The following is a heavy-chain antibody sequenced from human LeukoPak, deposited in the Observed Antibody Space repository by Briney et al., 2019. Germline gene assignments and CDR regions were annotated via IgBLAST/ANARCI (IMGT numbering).Heavy chain of an antibody. D-gene: IGHD3-16*01. CDR3: ARDFVWGIYYYGMDV. J-gene: IGHJ6*02. V-gene: IGHV3-30-3*01. CDR2: ISYDGSNK. Sequence: GRSLRLSCAASGFTFSSYAMHWVRQAPGKGLEWVAVISYDGSNKYYADSVKGRFTISRGNSKNTLYLQMNSLRAEDTAVYYCARDFVWGIYYYGMDVWGQGTTVTVSS. CDR1: GFTFSSYA.